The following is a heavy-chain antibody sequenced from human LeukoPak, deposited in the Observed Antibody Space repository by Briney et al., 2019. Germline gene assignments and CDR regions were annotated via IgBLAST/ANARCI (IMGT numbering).Heavy chain of an antibody. J-gene: IGHJ5*02. CDR2: IYYSGST. Sequence: PSETLSLTCTVSGGSISSYYCSWIRQPPGKGLEWIGYIYYSGSTNYNPSLKSRVTISVDTSKNQFSLKLSSVTAADTAVYYCARDRLGPFDPWGQGTLVTVSS. CDR1: GGSISSYY. D-gene: IGHD3-16*01. V-gene: IGHV4-59*01. CDR3: ARDRLGPFDP.